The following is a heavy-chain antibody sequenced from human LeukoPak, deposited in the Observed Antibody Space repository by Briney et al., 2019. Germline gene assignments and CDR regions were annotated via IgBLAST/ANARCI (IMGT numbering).Heavy chain of an antibody. CDR3: AKVDSFGIAALYFDY. D-gene: IGHD6-13*01. J-gene: IGHJ4*02. V-gene: IGHV3-30*18. CDR1: GFTFSSYG. CDR2: ISYDGSNK. Sequence: GRSLRLSCAASGFTFSSYGMHWVRQAPGKGLEWVAVISYDGSNKYYADSVKGRFTISRDNSKNTLYLQMNSLRAEDTAVYYCAKVDSFGIAALYFDYWGQGTQVTVSS.